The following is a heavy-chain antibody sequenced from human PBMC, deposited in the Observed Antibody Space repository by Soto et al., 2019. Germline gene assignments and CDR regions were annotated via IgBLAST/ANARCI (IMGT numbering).Heavy chain of an antibody. Sequence: SVKVSFKASGGTFSSYAISWVRQAPGQGLEWMGGIIPIFGTANYAQKFQGRVTITADESTSTAYMELSSLRSEDTAVYYCARGKDDSSGYYDSFDYWGQGTLVTVSS. D-gene: IGHD3-22*01. CDR3: ARGKDDSSGYYDSFDY. CDR2: IIPIFGTA. J-gene: IGHJ4*02. CDR1: GGTFSSYA. V-gene: IGHV1-69*13.